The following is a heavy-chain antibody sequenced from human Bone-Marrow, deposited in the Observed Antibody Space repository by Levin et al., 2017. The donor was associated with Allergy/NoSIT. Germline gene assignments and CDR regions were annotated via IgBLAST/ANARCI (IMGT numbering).Heavy chain of an antibody. D-gene: IGHD2-21*01. Sequence: GGSLRLSCAASGFTFDDYAMHWVRQAPGKGLEWVSGISWNSGSIGYADSVKGRFTISRDNAKNSLYLQMNSLRAEDTALYYCAKFGEHGLDYWGQGTLVTVSS. CDR2: ISWNSGSI. J-gene: IGHJ4*02. CDR3: AKFGEHGLDY. CDR1: GFTFDDYA. V-gene: IGHV3-9*01.